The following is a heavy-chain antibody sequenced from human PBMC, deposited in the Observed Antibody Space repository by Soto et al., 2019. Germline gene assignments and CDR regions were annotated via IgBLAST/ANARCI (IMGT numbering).Heavy chain of an antibody. J-gene: IGHJ4*02. CDR1: GFTFSSYS. CDR2: ISSSSSYI. V-gene: IGHV3-21*01. CDR3: ARDPGSVGPRHYDSSAYWVG. Sequence: GSLRLSCAASGFTFSSYSMNWVRQAPGKGLEWVSSISSSSSYIYYADSVKGRFTISRDNAKNSLYLQMNSLRAEDTAVYYCARDPGSVGPRHYDSSAYWVGWGQGTLVTVSS. D-gene: IGHD3-22*01.